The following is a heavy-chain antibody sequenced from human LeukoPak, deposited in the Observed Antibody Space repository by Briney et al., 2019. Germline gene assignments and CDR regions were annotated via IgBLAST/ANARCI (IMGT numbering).Heavy chain of an antibody. V-gene: IGHV3-66*02. CDR1: GFTFSSYA. CDR3: ARDLGGTYYSDTSGY. J-gene: IGHJ4*02. CDR2: IYSGGST. Sequence: PGGSLRLSCAASGFTFSSYALIWVRQAPGKGLEWVSVIYSGGSTYYADSVKGRFTISRDNSKNTLYLQMNSLRAEDTAVYYCARDLGGTYYSDTSGYWGQGTLVTVSS. D-gene: IGHD3-22*01.